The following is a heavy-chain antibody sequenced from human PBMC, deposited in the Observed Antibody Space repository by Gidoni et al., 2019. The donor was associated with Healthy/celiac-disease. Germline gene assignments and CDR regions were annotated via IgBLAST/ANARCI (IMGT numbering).Heavy chain of an antibody. Sequence: EVQLVESGGGLVQPGGSLRLSCAASGFTFSSYDMHWVRQATGKGLEWGSAIGTAGETYYPGSVKGRFTISRENAKNSLYLQMNSLRAGDTAVYYCARGGDYYYGSENAFDIWGQGTMVTVSS. J-gene: IGHJ3*02. CDR3: ARGGDYYYGSENAFDI. CDR1: GFTFSSYD. D-gene: IGHD3-10*01. CDR2: IGTAGET. V-gene: IGHV3-13*01.